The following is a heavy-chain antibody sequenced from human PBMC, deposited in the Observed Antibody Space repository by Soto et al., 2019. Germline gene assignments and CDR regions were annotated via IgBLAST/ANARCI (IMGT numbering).Heavy chain of an antibody. V-gene: IGHV4-31*03. D-gene: IGHD2-2*01. J-gene: IGHJ4*02. CDR3: ARYPLPTDMLHFDY. CDR1: GGSISSEDHY. Sequence: SETLSLTCTVSGGSISSEDHYWSWIRQHPGKGLEWIGYIYYSGSTYYNPSLESRVTISIDTSKNQFSLKLNSMTAADTAVYYCARYPLPTDMLHFDYWGQGTLVTVSS. CDR2: IYYSGST.